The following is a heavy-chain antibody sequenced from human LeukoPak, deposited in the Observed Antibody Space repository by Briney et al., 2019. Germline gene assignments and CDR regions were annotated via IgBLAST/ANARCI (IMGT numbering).Heavy chain of an antibody. CDR2: IRYDGSNK. J-gene: IGHJ4*02. D-gene: IGHD3-22*01. Sequence: GGSLRLSCAASGFTFSSYGMHCVRQAPGKGLEWVAFIRYDGSNKYYADSVKGRFTISRDNSKNTLYLQMNSLRAEDTAVYYCAKAQFPYYSDGSGYPLDYWGQGTLVTVSS. CDR3: AKAQFPYYSDGSGYPLDY. CDR1: GFTFSSYG. V-gene: IGHV3-30*02.